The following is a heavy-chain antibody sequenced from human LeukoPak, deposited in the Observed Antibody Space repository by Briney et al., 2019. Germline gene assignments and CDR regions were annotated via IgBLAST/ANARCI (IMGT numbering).Heavy chain of an antibody. D-gene: IGHD3-16*02. Sequence: GGSLRLSCAASGFTFSSYAMSWVRQAPGKGLEWVSAISGSGGSTYYADSVKGRFTISRDNPKNTLYLQMNSLRAEDTAVYYCAKSPSYTDYFDYWGQRTLVTVSS. CDR3: AKSPSYTDYFDY. V-gene: IGHV3-23*01. CDR2: ISGSGGST. J-gene: IGHJ4*02. CDR1: GFTFSSYA.